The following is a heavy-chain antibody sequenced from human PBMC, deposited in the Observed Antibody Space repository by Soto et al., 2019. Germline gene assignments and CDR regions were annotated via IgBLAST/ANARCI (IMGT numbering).Heavy chain of an antibody. J-gene: IGHJ4*02. V-gene: IGHV4-38-2*01. CDR2: IYHSGST. CDR1: GYSISSGYY. D-gene: IGHD7-27*01. CDR3: AGAPGDLLNYLDY. Sequence: SETLSLTCAVSGYSISSGYYWGWIRQPPGKGLEWIGSIYHSGSTYYNPSLKSRVTISLDTSKNQFSLKLSSVTAADTAVYYCAGAPGDLLNYLDYCGPGLLVALSS.